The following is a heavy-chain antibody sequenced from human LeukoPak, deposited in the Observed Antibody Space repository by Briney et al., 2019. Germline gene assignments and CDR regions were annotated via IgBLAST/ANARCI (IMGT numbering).Heavy chain of an antibody. CDR3: ASWSGGNCRGGSCYAFDI. J-gene: IGHJ3*02. CDR2: IIPILGIA. V-gene: IGHV1-69*04. D-gene: IGHD2-15*01. CDR1: GGTFSSYA. Sequence: ASVKVSCKASGGTFSSYAISWVRQAPGQGLEWMGRIIPILGIANYAQKFQGRVTITADKSTSTAYMELSSLRSEDTAVYYCASWSGGNCRGGSCYAFDIWGQGTMVTVSS.